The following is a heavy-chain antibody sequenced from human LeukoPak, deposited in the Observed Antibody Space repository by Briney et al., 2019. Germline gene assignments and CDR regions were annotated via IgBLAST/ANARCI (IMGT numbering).Heavy chain of an antibody. Sequence: PSETLSLTCTVSGGSISSYYWSWIRQPPGKGLEWIGYIYYSGSTNYNPSLKSRVTISVDTSKNQFSLKLSSVTAADTAVYYCARGRYSSGWPYFDYWGQGTLVTVSS. CDR3: ARGRYSSGWPYFDY. CDR1: GGSISSYY. D-gene: IGHD6-19*01. CDR2: IYYSGST. V-gene: IGHV4-59*12. J-gene: IGHJ4*02.